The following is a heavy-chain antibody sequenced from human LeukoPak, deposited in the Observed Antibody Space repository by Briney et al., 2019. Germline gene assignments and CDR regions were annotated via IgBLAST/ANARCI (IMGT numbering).Heavy chain of an antibody. CDR3: VNLPGGGY. D-gene: IGHD7-27*01. J-gene: IGHJ4*02. V-gene: IGHV3-66*02. CDR2: IYSGGNT. CDR1: GLTVSSNY. Sequence: GGSLRLSCAASGLTVSSNYMTWIRQAPRKGLEWVSIIYSGGNTNYADSVKGRFAISRDNSKNTVYLQMNSLRAEDTAVYYCVNLPGGGYWGQGTLVTVSS.